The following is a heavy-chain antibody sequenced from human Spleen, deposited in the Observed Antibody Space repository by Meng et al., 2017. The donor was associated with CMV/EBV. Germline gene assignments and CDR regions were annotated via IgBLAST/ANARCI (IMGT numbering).Heavy chain of an antibody. J-gene: IGHJ6*02. V-gene: IGHV3-23*01. CDR2: ISGSGGTT. Sequence: GGSLRLSCAASGFTFITYAMSWVRQAPGKGLEWVSGISGSGGTTYYADSVKGRFTISRDNSKNTLYLQMNSLRAEDTAVYYCARGGSLHYYGMDVWGQGTTVTVSS. CDR3: ARGGSLHYYGMDV. D-gene: IGHD1-26*01. CDR1: GFTFITYA.